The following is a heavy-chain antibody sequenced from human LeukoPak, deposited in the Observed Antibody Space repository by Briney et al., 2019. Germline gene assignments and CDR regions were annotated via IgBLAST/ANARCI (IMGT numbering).Heavy chain of an antibody. Sequence: GESLKNSCKGSGYRFINYWIGWVRQMPGKGLEWMGIVFPGDSDTRYSPSFQGQVTISVDKSISTAYLQWSSLKASDTAMYYCARPNLTSGTYYIDYWGQGTLVTVSS. D-gene: IGHD3-10*01. CDR1: GYRFINYW. J-gene: IGHJ4*02. CDR2: VFPGDSDT. CDR3: ARPNLTSGTYYIDY. V-gene: IGHV5-51*01.